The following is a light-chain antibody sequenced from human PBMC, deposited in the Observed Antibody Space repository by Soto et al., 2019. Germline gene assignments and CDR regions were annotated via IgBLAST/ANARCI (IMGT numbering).Light chain of an antibody. CDR3: SSYAGSNIYV. J-gene: IGLJ1*01. V-gene: IGLV2-8*01. Sequence: QSALTQPPSASGSPGQSVTISCTGTSSDVGAYNYVSWYQQYPGKAPKLMIYEVSKRPSGVPDRFSGSKSGNTASLTVSGLQAEDEADYYCSSYAGSNIYVFGTGTKVTVL. CDR2: EVS. CDR1: SSDVGAYNY.